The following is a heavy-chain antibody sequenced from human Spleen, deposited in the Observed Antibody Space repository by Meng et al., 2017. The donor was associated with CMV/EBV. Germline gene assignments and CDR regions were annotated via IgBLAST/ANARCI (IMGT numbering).Heavy chain of an antibody. J-gene: IGHJ5*02. V-gene: IGHV4-39*07. CDR3: ARYVDTAMAGWFDP. CDR1: GGSISSSSYY. Sequence: GSLRLSCTVSGGSISSSSYYWGWIRQSPGKGLEWIGSIYYTGTTYYNPSLKSRVTISVDTSKNQFSLKLSSVTAADTAVYYCARYVDTAMAGWFDPWGQGTLVTVSS. CDR2: IYYTGTT. D-gene: IGHD5-18*01.